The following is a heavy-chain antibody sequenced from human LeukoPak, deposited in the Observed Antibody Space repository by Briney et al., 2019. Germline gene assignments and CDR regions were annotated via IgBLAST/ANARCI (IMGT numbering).Heavy chain of an antibody. J-gene: IGHJ4*02. Sequence: SETLSLTCTVSGTSITGYYWSWIRQPPGKGLEWIGYIYNSESTNYNPSLKSRVTILVDTPKTQFSLMLSSVTAADTAIYYCARESYGAAGFDYWGQGSLVTVSS. CDR2: IYNSEST. V-gene: IGHV4-59*01. CDR3: ARESYGAAGFDY. D-gene: IGHD6-13*01. CDR1: GTSITGYY.